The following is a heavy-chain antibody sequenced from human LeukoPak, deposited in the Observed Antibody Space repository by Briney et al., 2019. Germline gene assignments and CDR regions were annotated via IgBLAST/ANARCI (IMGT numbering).Heavy chain of an antibody. CDR3: ARRRNYYGSGSYYNGGYYYYYMDV. Sequence: SQTLSLTCTVSGGSISSGSYYWSWIRQPAGKGLEWIGRIYTSGSTNYNPSLKSRVTISVDTSKNQFSLKLSSVTAADTAVYYCARRRNYYGSGSYYNGGYYYYYMDVWGKGTTVTVSS. D-gene: IGHD3-10*01. V-gene: IGHV4-61*02. CDR1: GGSISSGSYY. J-gene: IGHJ6*03. CDR2: IYTSGST.